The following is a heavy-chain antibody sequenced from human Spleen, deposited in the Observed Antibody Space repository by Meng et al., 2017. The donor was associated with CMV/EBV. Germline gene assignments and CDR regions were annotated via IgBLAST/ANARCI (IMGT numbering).Heavy chain of an antibody. CDR3: ARDSVIGGRSPGGMDV. V-gene: IGHV4-30-4*08. CDR1: GGSISSGDYY. Sequence: SETLSLTCTVSGGSISSGDYYWSWIRQPPGKGLEWIGYIYYSGSTYYNPSLKSRVTISVDTSKNQFSLKLRSVTAADTAVYYCARDSVIGGRSPGGMDVWGQGTTVTVSS. J-gene: IGHJ6*02. CDR2: IYYSGST. D-gene: IGHD2-15*01.